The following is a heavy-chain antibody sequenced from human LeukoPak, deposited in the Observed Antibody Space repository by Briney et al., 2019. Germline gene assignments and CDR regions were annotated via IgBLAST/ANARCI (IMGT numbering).Heavy chain of an antibody. CDR2: IYYSGST. CDR1: GGSNSSYC. V-gene: IGHV4-59*08. Sequence: PSETLSFTCTVSGGSNSSYCWSWIRQPPGKGLEWIGYIYYSGSTNYNPSLKSRVTISVDTSKNQFSLKLSTVTAADTAVYYCASSGGYSGYDGTSYYYYGMAVWGQVTTVTVAS. CDR3: ASSGGYSGYDGTSYYYYGMAV. D-gene: IGHD5-12*01. J-gene: IGHJ6*02.